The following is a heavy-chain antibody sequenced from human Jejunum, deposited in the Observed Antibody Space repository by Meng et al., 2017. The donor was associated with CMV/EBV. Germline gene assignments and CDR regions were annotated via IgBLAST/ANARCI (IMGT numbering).Heavy chain of an antibody. CDR3: ARVEVGITSGDY. Sequence: QGQLGVSGGEVRKPGASVKVSCKASGYTFTNYGITWVRQAPGQGLEWMGWINAYNGDTNYAQTLQGRVTMTTDTSTSTAYMELRSLRSDDTAVYYCARVEVGITSGDYWGQGTLVTVSS. J-gene: IGHJ4*02. D-gene: IGHD1-26*01. CDR1: GYTFTNYG. CDR2: INAYNGDT. V-gene: IGHV1-18*01.